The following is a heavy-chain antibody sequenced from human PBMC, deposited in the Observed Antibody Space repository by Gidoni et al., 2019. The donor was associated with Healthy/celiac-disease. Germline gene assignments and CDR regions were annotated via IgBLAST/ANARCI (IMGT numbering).Heavy chain of an antibody. Sequence: QVQLQESGPGLVKPSATLSLTCTVSGGSISSYYWSWIRQPPGKGLEWIGYIYYSGSTNYNPSLKSRVTISVDTSKNQFSLKLSSVTAADTAVYYCARGVYAFGELLVESGDYYYYGMDVWGQGTTVTVSS. V-gene: IGHV4-59*01. CDR3: ARGVYAFGELLVESGDYYYYGMDV. J-gene: IGHJ6*02. CDR1: GGSISSYY. D-gene: IGHD3-10*01. CDR2: IYYSGST.